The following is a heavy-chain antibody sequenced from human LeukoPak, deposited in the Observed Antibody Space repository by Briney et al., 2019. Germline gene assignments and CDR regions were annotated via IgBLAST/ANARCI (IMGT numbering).Heavy chain of an antibody. CDR3: ARKAQYNGHYPLDY. CDR1: GFTFTSYS. CDR2: TSDLGDYT. D-gene: IGHD1-7*01. V-gene: IGHV3-23*01. J-gene: IGHJ4*02. Sequence: GGSLRLSCAASGFTFTSYSMSWVRQAPGKGLEWVSGTSDLGDYTYYAGSVKGRFTISRDSSKNTLFLQMNSLRAEDTALYFCARKAQYNGHYPLDYWGQGTLVTVSS.